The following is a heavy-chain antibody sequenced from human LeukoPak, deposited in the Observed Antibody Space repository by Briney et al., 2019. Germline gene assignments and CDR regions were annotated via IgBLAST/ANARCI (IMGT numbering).Heavy chain of an antibody. Sequence: SETLSLTCTVSGGSISSGDYYWSWIRQPPGKGLEWIGYIYYSASTYYNPSIKSRVTISVDTSKNQFFLKLSSVTAGDTAVYYCARATKSSRYSSSWPLDYWGQGTLVTVSS. D-gene: IGHD6-13*01. V-gene: IGHV4-30-4*01. CDR3: ARATKSSRYSSSWPLDY. J-gene: IGHJ4*02. CDR1: GGSISSGDYY. CDR2: IYYSAST.